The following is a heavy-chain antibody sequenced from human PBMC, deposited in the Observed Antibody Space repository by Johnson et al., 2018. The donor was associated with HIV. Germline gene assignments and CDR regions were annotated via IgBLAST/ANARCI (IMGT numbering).Heavy chain of an antibody. CDR1: AFTFSNYA. D-gene: IGHD6-19*01. CDR3: ATFGYTSGWIVTDDAFDV. Sequence: QVQLVESGGGVVQPGRSLRLACAASAFTFSNYAMHWVRQAPGKGLEWVAVISYDGSRKYYAESLQGRICISRDNSMNTLYPQMNSLRAEDTAVYYCATFGYTSGWIVTDDAFDVWGHGTLVTVSS. J-gene: IGHJ3*01. CDR2: ISYDGSRK. V-gene: IGHV3-30-3*01.